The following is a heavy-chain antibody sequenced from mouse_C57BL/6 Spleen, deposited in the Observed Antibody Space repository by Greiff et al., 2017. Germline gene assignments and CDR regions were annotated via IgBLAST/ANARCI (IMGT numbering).Heavy chain of an antibody. V-gene: IGHV10-3*01. J-gene: IGHJ1*03. D-gene: IGHD1-1*01. CDR2: IRSKSSNYAT. CDR3: VRHNYYGSSYVGYFDV. CDR1: GFTFNTYA. Sequence: DVQLVESGGGLVQPKGSLKLSCAASGFTFNTYAMHWVRQAPGKGLEWVARIRSKSSNYATYYADSVKDRFTISRDDSQSMLYLQMNNLKTEDTAMYYCVRHNYYGSSYVGYFDVWGTGTTVTVSS.